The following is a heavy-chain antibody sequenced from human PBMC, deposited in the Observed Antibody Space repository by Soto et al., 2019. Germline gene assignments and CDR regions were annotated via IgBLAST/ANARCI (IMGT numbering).Heavy chain of an antibody. V-gene: IGHV3-23*01. CDR3: AKGGQSYDY. D-gene: IGHD3-10*01. CDR2: ISTSVGST. J-gene: IGHJ4*02. CDR1: GFMFSSYA. Sequence: EVQLLESGGGLVQPGESLRLSCVASGFMFSSYAMSWVCQPPGKGLQWVSAISTSVGSTYYTDSVKGRFTISRDNSKNTLYLQMNSLRAEDTAVYYCAKGGQSYDYWGQGTLVTVSS.